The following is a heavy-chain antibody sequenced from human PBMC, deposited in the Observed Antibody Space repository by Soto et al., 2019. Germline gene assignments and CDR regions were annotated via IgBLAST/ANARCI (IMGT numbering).Heavy chain of an antibody. Sequence: EVQLVESGGGSVQPGGSLRLSCAASGIIFSDYWMSWVRQAPGKVLEWVANIKQDGSEKYYGDSVRGRFTISRDNAKNSLYLQMSSLRGEDTDVYYCASGTSVTTSDFWGQGTLVTVSS. J-gene: IGHJ4*02. D-gene: IGHD4-4*01. V-gene: IGHV3-7*03. CDR3: ASGTSVTTSDF. CDR2: IKQDGSEK. CDR1: GIIFSDYW.